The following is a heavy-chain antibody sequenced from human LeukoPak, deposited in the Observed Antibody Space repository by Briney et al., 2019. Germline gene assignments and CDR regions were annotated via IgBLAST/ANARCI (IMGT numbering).Heavy chain of an antibody. CDR3: ARGPNYYDSSGYYSGYYFDY. CDR1: GFTVSSNY. J-gene: IGHJ4*02. CDR2: IYSGGST. V-gene: IGHV3-53*04. Sequence: PGGSLRLSCAASGFTVSSNYMSWVRQAPGKGLEWVSVIYSGGSTYYADSVKGRFTISRHNSKSTLYLQMNSLRAEDTAVYYCARGPNYYDSSGYYSGYYFDYWGQGTLVTVSS. D-gene: IGHD3-22*01.